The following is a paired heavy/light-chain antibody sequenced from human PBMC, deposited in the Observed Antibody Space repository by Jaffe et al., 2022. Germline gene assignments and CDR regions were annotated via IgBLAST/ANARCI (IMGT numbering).Light chain of an antibody. V-gene: IGKV1-16*02. J-gene: IGKJ4*01. CDR1: QGISNF. CDR3: QQYNTYPLT. CDR2: AAS. Sequence: DIQMTQSPSSLSASVGDRVTITCRASQGISNFLAWFQQKPGKAPKSLIYAASSLQSGVPSKFSGSGSGTDFTLTISSLQPEDFATYYCQQYNTYPLTFGGGTKVEIK.
Heavy chain of an antibody. Sequence: EVQLLESGGGLVQPGGSLRLSCAASGFTFSSYAMSWVRQAPGKGLKWVSGISGSSGSTYYGDSAKGRFTISRDNSKNTLYLQMNSLRAEDTAVYYCAKGKGSTVTTSFSDWGQGTLVTVSS. CDR1: GFTFSSYA. CDR3: AKGKGSTVTTSFSD. D-gene: IGHD4-17*01. V-gene: IGHV3-23*01. CDR2: ISGSSGST. J-gene: IGHJ4*02.